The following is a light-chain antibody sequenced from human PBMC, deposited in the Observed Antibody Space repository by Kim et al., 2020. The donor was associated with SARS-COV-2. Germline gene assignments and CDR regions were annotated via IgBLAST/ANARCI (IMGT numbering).Light chain of an antibody. J-gene: IGKJ2*01. V-gene: IGKV2-30*01. CDR1: QSLVAGSGEMY. Sequence: QSASISCRSRQSLVAGSGEMYLIWLHQRPGQSPRRLIYSASNRDSGVPDRISGSGSGTDFTLKISRVEADDVGVYYCMQGVQWPRTLGQGTKLEI. CDR3: MQGVQWPRT. CDR2: SAS.